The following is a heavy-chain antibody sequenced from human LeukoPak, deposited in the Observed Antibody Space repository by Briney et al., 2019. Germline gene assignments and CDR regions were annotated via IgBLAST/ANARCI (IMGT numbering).Heavy chain of an antibody. J-gene: IGHJ4*02. CDR2: ISSTSSTL. CDR1: GFTFSSYS. CDR3: ARDRDSGSHKIDY. D-gene: IGHD1-26*01. V-gene: IGHV3-48*04. Sequence: PWGSLRLSCAASGFTFSSYSMNWVRQAPGKGLEWVSYISSTSSTLYYADSVKGRFTISRDNAKNSLYLQMNSLRAEDTAVYYCARDRDSGSHKIDYWGQGTLVTVSS.